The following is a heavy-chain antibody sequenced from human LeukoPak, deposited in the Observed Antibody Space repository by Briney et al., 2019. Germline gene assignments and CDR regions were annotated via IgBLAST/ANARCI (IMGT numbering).Heavy chain of an antibody. CDR2: MNPNSGNT. CDR3: ARGRRSGSYSGYYYGMDV. V-gene: IGHV1-8*01. CDR1: GYTFTSYD. D-gene: IGHD1-26*01. J-gene: IGHJ6*02. Sequence: ASVKVSCKASGYTFTSYDINWVRQATGQGLEWMGWMNPNSGNTGYAQKFQGRVTMTRNTSISTAYMELSSLRSEDTAVYYCARGRRSGSYSGYYYGMDVWGQGTTVTVSS.